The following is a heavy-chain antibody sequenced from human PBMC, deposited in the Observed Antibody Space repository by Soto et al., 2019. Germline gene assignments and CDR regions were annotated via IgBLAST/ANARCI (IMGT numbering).Heavy chain of an antibody. Sequence: QVQLVESGGGVVQPGRSLRLSCSASGFTFSNYAMQWVRQAPGKGLEWVAIIWYDGTNKYYRDSVKGRFTVSRDNSKNTLYLQMSSLRADDTPLYYCASADYGDDRDSFDIWDQGTMVTVSS. D-gene: IGHD4-17*01. V-gene: IGHV3-33*01. J-gene: IGHJ3*02. CDR1: GFTFSNYA. CDR3: ASADYGDDRDSFDI. CDR2: IWYDGTNK.